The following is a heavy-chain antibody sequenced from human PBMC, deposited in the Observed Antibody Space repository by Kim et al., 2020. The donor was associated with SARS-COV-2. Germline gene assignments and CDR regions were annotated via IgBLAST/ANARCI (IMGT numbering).Heavy chain of an antibody. Sequence: ASVKVSCQASGYTFTGYYIHWVRQAPGQGLEWMGWIKPNSGGTNSAQKFQGRVTMTRDTSISTAYMEMSRLRSDDTAVYYCARDWGHCSGTSCYRTNFDYWGQGTLVTVSS. CDR3: ARDWGHCSGTSCYRTNFDY. J-gene: IGHJ4*02. CDR2: IKPNSGGT. D-gene: IGHD2-2*02. V-gene: IGHV1-2*02. CDR1: GYTFTGYY.